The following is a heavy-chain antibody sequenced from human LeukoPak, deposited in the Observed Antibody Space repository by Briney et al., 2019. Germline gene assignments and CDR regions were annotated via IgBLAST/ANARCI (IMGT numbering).Heavy chain of an antibody. CDR1: GGSISSYY. J-gene: IGHJ4*02. V-gene: IGHV4-59*01. D-gene: IGHD5-24*01. CDR2: IYYSGST. CDR3: ARGRGWLQSTAFDY. Sequence: SETLSLTCTVSGGSISSYYWSWLRQPPGKGLEWIGYIYYSGSTNYNPSLKSRVTISVDTSKNQFSLKLSSVTAADTAVYYCARGRGWLQSTAFDYWGQGTLVTVSS.